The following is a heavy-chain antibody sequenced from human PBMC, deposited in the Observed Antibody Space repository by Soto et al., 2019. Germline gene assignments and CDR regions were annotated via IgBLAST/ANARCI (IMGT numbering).Heavy chain of an antibody. CDR1: GFTFSSYA. CDR2: ISGSGGST. CDR3: AKVYRYNWNRGDAFDI. J-gene: IGHJ3*02. Sequence: GSLRLSCAASGFTFSSYAMSWVRQAPGKGLEWVSAISGSGGSTYYADSVKGRFTISRDNSKNTLYLQMNSLRAEDAAVYYCAKVYRYNWNRGDAFDIWGQGTMVTVSS. D-gene: IGHD1-20*01. V-gene: IGHV3-23*01.